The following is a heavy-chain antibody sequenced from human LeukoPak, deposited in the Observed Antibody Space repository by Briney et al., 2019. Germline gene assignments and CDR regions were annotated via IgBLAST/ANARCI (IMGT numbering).Heavy chain of an antibody. V-gene: IGHV4-34*01. Sequence: KPSEILSLTCAVYGGSFSGYYWSWIRQPPDKGLERIGEINHSGSTNYNPSLKSRVTISIDTSKNQFSLKLSSVTAADTAVYYCARGAYGDYANRQYNWFDPWGQGTLVIVFS. J-gene: IGHJ5*02. CDR3: ARGAYGDYANRQYNWFDP. CDR2: INHSGST. CDR1: GGSFSGYY. D-gene: IGHD4-17*01.